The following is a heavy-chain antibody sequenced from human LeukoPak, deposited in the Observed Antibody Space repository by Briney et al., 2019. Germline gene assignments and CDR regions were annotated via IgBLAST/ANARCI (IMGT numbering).Heavy chain of an antibody. Sequence: GESPEISCWGSGYRLTSYWIGWVRPVPGKGLEWMGIIYSCDSDTIHSTSFQGQVHISADKSLSPAYLQKSRLQAPDPAIFFCARHGVEMATTAEFYAFDIWGQGTMVTDPS. J-gene: IGHJ3*02. CDR3: ARHGVEMATTAEFYAFDI. CDR1: GYRLTSYW. D-gene: IGHD5-12*01. CDR2: IYSCDSDT. V-gene: IGHV5-51*01.